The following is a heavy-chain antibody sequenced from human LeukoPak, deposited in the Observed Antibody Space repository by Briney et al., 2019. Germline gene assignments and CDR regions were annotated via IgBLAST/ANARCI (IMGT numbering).Heavy chain of an antibody. D-gene: IGHD5-18*01. J-gene: IGHJ4*02. CDR1: GFTVSDNY. Sequence: GGSLRLSCAASGFTVSDNYMTWVRQAPGKGLEWVSVIYSGGSTYYADSVKGRFTISRDNSKNTLYLQMNSLRAEDTAVYYCASSYIYGCFYYWGQGTLVTVSS. V-gene: IGHV3-53*01. CDR2: IYSGGST. CDR3: ASSYIYGCFYY.